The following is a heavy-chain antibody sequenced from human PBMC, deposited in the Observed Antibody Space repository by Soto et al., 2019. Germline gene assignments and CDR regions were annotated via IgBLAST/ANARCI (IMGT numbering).Heavy chain of an antibody. CDR3: AATYYYDSSGYGTPHFDY. CDR1: GYSFTSYW. V-gene: IGHV5-51*01. Sequence: GESLKISCKGSGYSFTSYWIGWVRQMPGKVLEWMGIIYPGDSDTRYSPSFQGQVTISADKSISTAYLQWSSLKASDTAMYYCAATYYYDSSGYGTPHFDYWGQGXLVTVYS. CDR2: IYPGDSDT. J-gene: IGHJ4*02. D-gene: IGHD3-22*01.